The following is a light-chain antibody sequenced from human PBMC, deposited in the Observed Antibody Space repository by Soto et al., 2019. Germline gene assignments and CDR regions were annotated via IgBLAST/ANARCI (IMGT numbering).Light chain of an antibody. CDR1: QTVRNNY. CDR2: AAS. Sequence: EFLVTRSPGTLFFSPGERATLSCRASQTVRNNYLAWYQQKPGQAPRLLIYAASNRATGIPDRFSGSGSGTDFTLTISRLEPEDFAVYYCQQYGSSGTFGQGTTGDIK. J-gene: IGKJ1*01. CDR3: QQYGSSGT. V-gene: IGKV3-20*01.